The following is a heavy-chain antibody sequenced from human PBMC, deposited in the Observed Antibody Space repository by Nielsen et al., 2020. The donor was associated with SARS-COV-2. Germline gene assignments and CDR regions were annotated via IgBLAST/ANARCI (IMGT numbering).Heavy chain of an antibody. CDR3: AREDYYDSSGSPRDYYYYGMDV. V-gene: IGHV1-2*06. CDR2: INPNSGGT. J-gene: IGHJ6*02. CDR1: GYTFTGYY. Sequence: ASVKVSCKASGYTFTGYYMHWVRQAPGQGLEWMGRINPNSGGTNYAQKFQGRVTMTRDTSTSTVYMELSSLRSEDTAVYYCAREDYYDSSGSPRDYYYYGMDVWGQGTTVTVSS. D-gene: IGHD3-22*01.